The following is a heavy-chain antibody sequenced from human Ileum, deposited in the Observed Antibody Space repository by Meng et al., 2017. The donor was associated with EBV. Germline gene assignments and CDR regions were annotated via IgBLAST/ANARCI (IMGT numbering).Heavy chain of an antibody. J-gene: IGHJ4*02. CDR2: MYYAGTT. CDR1: GGFISGSLYF. D-gene: IGHD3-10*01. CDR3: ARGERVRGVLAYFDN. V-gene: IGHV4-39*07. Sequence: SGPRPAQPSETLSPTFTVLGGFISGSLYFWGWIRQPPGKGLEWIGSMYYAGTTYYNPSLKSRVTMSVDESTNQFSLKLSSVTAADTAVYYCARGERVRGVLAYFDNWGQGTLVTVSS.